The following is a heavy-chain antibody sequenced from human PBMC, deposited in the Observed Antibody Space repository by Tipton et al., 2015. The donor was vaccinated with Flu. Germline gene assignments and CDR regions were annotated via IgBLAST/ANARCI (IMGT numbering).Heavy chain of an antibody. CDR2: IHQTGST. J-gene: IGHJ5*01. CDR3: ARRDYSNYVSEPKNWFDS. D-gene: IGHD4-11*01. Sequence: TLSLTCSVSGGSIGSGYYWGWIRQPPGKGLEWIGNIHQTGSTYYNPSLKSRVTMSVARSKNQFSLRLTSVTAADTAVYYGARRDYSNYVSEPKNWFDSWGQGTLVTVSS. CDR1: GGSIGSGYY. V-gene: IGHV4-38-2*01.